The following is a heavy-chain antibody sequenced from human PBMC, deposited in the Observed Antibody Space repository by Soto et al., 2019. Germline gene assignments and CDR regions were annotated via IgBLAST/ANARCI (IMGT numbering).Heavy chain of an antibody. J-gene: IGHJ6*02. Sequence: GGSLRLSCAASGFTFSSYAMHWVRQAPGKGLEWVAVISYDGSNKYYADSVKGRFTISRDNSKNTLYLQMNSLRAEDTAVYYCARGRFLEWSTYYYGMDVWGQGTTVTVSS. CDR1: GFTFSSYA. V-gene: IGHV3-30-3*01. CDR2: ISYDGSNK. CDR3: ARGRFLEWSTYYYGMDV. D-gene: IGHD3-3*01.